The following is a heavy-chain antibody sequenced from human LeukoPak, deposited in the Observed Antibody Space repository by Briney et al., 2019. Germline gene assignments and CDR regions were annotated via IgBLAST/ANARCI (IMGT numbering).Heavy chain of an antibody. CDR2: IYYSGST. J-gene: IGHJ4*02. D-gene: IGHD6-19*01. V-gene: IGHV4-59*01. Sequence: SETLSLTCTVSGGSISSYYWSWIRQPPGKGLEWIGYIYYSGSTNYNPSLKSRVTILVDTSKNQFSLKLSSVTAADTAVYYCARAPVAGAELFDYWGQGTLVTVSS. CDR1: GGSISSYY. CDR3: ARAPVAGAELFDY.